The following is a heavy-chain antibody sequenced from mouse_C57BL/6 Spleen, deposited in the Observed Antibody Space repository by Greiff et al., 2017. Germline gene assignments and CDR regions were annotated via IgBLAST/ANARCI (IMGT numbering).Heavy chain of an antibody. V-gene: IGHV1-55*01. CDR3: AREGMVTTRGNFGY. CDR2: IYPGSGST. D-gene: IGHD2-2*01. Sequence: QVQLQQPGAELVKPGASVKMSCKASGYTFTSYWITWVKQRPGQGLEWIGDIYPGSGSTNYNEKFKSKATLTVDTSSSTAYMQLSSLTSEDSAVYYCAREGMVTTRGNFGYWGQGTTLTVAS. CDR1: GYTFTSYW. J-gene: IGHJ2*01.